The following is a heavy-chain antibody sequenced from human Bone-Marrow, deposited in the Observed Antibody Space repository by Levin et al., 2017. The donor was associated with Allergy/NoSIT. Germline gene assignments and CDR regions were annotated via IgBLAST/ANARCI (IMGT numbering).Heavy chain of an antibody. CDR3: ATDSRITMIVGFGGMDV. V-gene: IGHV1-24*01. CDR1: GYTLTELS. J-gene: IGHJ6*02. D-gene: IGHD3-22*01. Sequence: ASVKVSCKVSGYTLTELSMHWVRQAPGKGLEWMGGFDPEDGETIYAQKFQGRVTMTEDTSTDTAYMELSSLRSEDTAVYYCATDSRITMIVGFGGMDVWGQGTTVTVSS. CDR2: FDPEDGET.